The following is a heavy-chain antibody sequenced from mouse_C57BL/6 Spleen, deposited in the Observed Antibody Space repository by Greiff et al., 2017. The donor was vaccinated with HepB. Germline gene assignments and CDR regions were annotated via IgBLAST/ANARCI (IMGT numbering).Heavy chain of an antibody. CDR1: GFTFSDYG. D-gene: IGHD2-5*01. CDR2: ISSGSSTI. J-gene: IGHJ1*03. CDR3: ARRSNYGGWYFDV. V-gene: IGHV5-17*01. Sequence: VQLKESGGGLVKPGGSLKLSCAASGFTFSDYGMHWVRQAPEKGLEWVAYISSGSSTIYYADTVKGRFTISRDNAKNTLFLQMTSLRSEDTAMYYCARRSNYGGWYFDVWGTGTTVTVSS.